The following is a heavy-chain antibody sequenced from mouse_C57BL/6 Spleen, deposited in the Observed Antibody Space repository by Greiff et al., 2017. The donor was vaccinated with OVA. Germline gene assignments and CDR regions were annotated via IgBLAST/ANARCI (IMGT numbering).Heavy chain of an antibody. CDR3: ASGDVYFDV. J-gene: IGHJ1*03. Sequence: DVQLVESGGGLVKPGGSLKLSCAASGFTFSDYGMHWVRQAPEKGLEWVAYISSGSSTIYYADTVKGRFTISRDNAKNTLFLQMTSLRSEDTAMYYCASGDVYFDVWGTGTTVTVSS. CDR1: GFTFSDYG. CDR2: ISSGSSTI. D-gene: IGHD3-3*01. V-gene: IGHV5-17*01.